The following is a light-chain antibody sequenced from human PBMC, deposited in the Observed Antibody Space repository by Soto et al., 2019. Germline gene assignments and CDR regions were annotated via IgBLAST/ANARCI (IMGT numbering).Light chain of an antibody. V-gene: IGKV1-33*01. J-gene: IGKJ3*01. Sequence: IQLTQSPSSLSASVGDRVTITCLASHDIGNYLNWYQQKPGKAPKLLIYYASNLETGASSRFGGSGSGTDFTFTISSLQPEDIATYFCQQYENLPRFIFGPGTKVDIK. CDR1: HDIGNY. CDR2: YAS. CDR3: QQYENLPRFI.